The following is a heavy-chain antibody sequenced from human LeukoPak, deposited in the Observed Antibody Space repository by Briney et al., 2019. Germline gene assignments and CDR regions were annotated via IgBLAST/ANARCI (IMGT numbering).Heavy chain of an antibody. J-gene: IGHJ4*02. V-gene: IGHV1-58*01. CDR2: IVVGSGNT. CDR3: AASPDYYDSSGYSYYFDY. CDR1: GFTFTSSA. Sequence: TSVKVSCKASGFTFTSSAVQWVRQARGQRLEWIGWIVVGSGNTNYAQKFQERVIITRDMSTSTAYMELSSLRSEDTAVYYCAASPDYYDSSGYSYYFDYWGQGTLVTVSS. D-gene: IGHD3-22*01.